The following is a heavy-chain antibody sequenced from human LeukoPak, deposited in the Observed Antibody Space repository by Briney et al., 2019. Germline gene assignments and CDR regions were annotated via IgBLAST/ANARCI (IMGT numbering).Heavy chain of an antibody. CDR1: GGSISSYY. CDR3: AAETQYCSSTSCYNCFDP. D-gene: IGHD2-2*01. V-gene: IGHV4-59*01. J-gene: IGHJ5*02. CDR2: IYYSGST. Sequence: SETLSLTCTVSGGSISSYYWSWIRQPPGKGLERIGYIYYSGSTNYNPSLKSRVTISVDTSKNQFSLKLSSVTAADTAVYYCAAETQYCSSTSCYNCFDPWGQGTLVTVSS.